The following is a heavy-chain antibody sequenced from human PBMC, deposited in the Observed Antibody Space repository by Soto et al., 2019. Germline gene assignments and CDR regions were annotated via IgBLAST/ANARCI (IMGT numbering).Heavy chain of an antibody. J-gene: IGHJ4*01. CDR2: ISGDSGNT. D-gene: IGHD6-19*01. V-gene: IGHV1-3*01. CDR3: ARDGVAAGNINFDY. Sequence: ASVKVSCKASGYTFTGYYMHWVRQAPGQRLEWMGWISGDSGNTKYSPKLQDRVTITRDTSASTAYMELSSLRSEDTALYYCARDGVAAGNINFDYWGQGTLVTVSS. CDR1: GYTFTGYY.